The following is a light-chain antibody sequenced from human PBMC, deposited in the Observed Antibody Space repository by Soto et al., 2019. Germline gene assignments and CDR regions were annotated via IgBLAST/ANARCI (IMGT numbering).Light chain of an antibody. Sequence: QSALTQPASVSGSPGQSITISCTGTSSDVGDYKYVYWYQKHPGKAPKDLIYEVSNRPSGGSNRFSGSKSGNTASLTISGLQAEEEAAYYCSSYTGSDTLVFGPGTKVTVL. V-gene: IGLV2-14*01. CDR3: SSYTGSDTLV. CDR2: EVS. J-gene: IGLJ1*01. CDR1: SSDVGDYKY.